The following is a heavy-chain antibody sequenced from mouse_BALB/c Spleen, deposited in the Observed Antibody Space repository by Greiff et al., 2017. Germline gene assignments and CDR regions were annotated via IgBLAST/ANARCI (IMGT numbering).Heavy chain of an antibody. J-gene: IGHJ3*01. CDR2: INPYNDGT. CDR3: ARAGGYGNYRFAY. V-gene: IGHV1-14*01. D-gene: IGHD2-10*02. Sequence: VQLKQSGPELVKPGASVKMSCKASGYTFTSYVMHWVKQKPGQGLEWIGYINPYNDGTKYNEKFKGKATLTSDKSSSTAYMELSSLTSEDSAVYYCARAGGYGNYRFAYWGQGTLVTVSA. CDR1: GYTFTSYV.